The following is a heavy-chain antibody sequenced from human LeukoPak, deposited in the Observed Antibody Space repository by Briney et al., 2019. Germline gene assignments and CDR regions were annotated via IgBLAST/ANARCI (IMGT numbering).Heavy chain of an antibody. V-gene: IGHV3-7*01. Sequence: PGGSLRLSCAASGFTVSGAWMSWIRQAPGKGLEWVAHINQAGSDKYYVDSVKGRFTISRDNAENPLFLQMNSLRAEDTAVYYCVSWSGYGAYWGQGTLVTVSS. D-gene: IGHD2-15*01. J-gene: IGHJ4*02. CDR2: INQAGSDK. CDR3: VSWSGYGAY. CDR1: GFTVSGAW.